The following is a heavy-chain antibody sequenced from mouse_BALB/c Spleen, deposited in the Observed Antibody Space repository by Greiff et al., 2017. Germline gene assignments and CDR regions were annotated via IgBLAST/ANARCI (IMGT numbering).Heavy chain of an antibody. CDR2: ISSGGSYT. V-gene: IGHV5-9-4*01. Sequence: EVKVVESGGGLVKPGGSLKLSCAASGFTFSSYAMSWVRQSPEKRLEWVAEISSGGSYTYYPDTVTGRFTISRDNAKNTLYLEMSSLKSEDTAMYYCARDRAVVVQDYWGQGTTLTVSS. J-gene: IGHJ2*01. CDR1: GFTFSSYA. CDR3: ARDRAVVVQDY. D-gene: IGHD1-1*01.